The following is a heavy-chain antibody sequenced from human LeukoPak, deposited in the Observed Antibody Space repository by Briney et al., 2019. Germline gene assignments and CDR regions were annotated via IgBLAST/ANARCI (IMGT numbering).Heavy chain of an antibody. J-gene: IGHJ6*02. CDR1: GGSISGYF. V-gene: IGHV4-4*07. CDR2: IYSTGST. D-gene: IGHD6-13*01. Sequence: SDTLSLTCTVSGGSISGYFWGWIRQPAGKGLEWIGRIYSTGSTNYNPSLKSRVTMSVDTSKNQFSLKLSSVTAADTAVYYCARRGGGSWYYYYGMDVWGQGTTVTVSS. CDR3: ARRGGGSWYYYYGMDV.